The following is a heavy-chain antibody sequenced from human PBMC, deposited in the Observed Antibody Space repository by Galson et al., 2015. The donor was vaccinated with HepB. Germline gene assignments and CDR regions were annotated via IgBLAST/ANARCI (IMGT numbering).Heavy chain of an antibody. J-gene: IGHJ4*02. CDR3: AKPFSRYTTRGEGNYVDS. Sequence: SLRLSCAASGFAFYNYGMHWVRQAPGKGLEWVAVISYDGSIKFYADSVKGRFTISRDSSMNTLYLQMNDLRVEDTALYFCAKPFSRYTTRGEGNYVDSWGQGVLVTVSS. V-gene: IGHV3-30*18. CDR1: GFAFYNYG. CDR2: ISYDGSIK. D-gene: IGHD1-1*01.